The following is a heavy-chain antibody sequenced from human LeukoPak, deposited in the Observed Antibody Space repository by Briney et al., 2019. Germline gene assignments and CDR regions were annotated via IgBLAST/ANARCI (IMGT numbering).Heavy chain of an antibody. CDR2: IYYSGST. Sequence: SETLSLTCTVSGGSISNGDHYWSWIRQHPGKGLEWIGHIYYSGSTYYNPSLKSRGIISVETSKNQFSLKLSSVTAADTAVYYCARIQLPYYYYYGMDVWGQGTTVTVSS. D-gene: IGHD5-18*01. J-gene: IGHJ6*02. CDR1: GGSISNGDHY. CDR3: ARIQLPYYYYYGMDV. V-gene: IGHV4-31*03.